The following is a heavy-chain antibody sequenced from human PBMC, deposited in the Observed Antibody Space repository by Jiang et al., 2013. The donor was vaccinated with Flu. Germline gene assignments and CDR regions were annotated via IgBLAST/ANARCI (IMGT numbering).Heavy chain of an antibody. CDR2: TYYRSKWYN. CDR1: GDSVSSKSAA. J-gene: IGHJ4*02. Sequence: TCAISGDSVSSKSAAWNWIRQSPSRGLEWLGRTYYRSKWYNDYAVSVKSRITIKSDTSKNQFSLQLISVTPEGTAVYYCARDDGIAVAGHFDYWGQGTLVTVSS. D-gene: IGHD6-19*01. V-gene: IGHV6-1*01. CDR3: ARDDGIAVAGHFDY.